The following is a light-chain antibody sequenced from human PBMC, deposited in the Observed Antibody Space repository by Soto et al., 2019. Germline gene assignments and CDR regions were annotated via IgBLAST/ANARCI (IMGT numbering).Light chain of an antibody. V-gene: IGLV6-57*03. CDR3: QSYDSSNHVV. Sequence: NFMLPQPHSVSESPGKTVTISCTRSSGSIASNYVQWYQHRPGSAPTTVIYEDNQRPSGVPDRFSGSIDSSSNSASLTISGLKTEDEADYYCQSYDSSNHVVFGGGTKVTVL. J-gene: IGLJ2*01. CDR2: EDN. CDR1: SGSIASNY.